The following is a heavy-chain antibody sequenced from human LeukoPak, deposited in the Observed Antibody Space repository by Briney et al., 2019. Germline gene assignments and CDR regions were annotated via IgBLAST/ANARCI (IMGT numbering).Heavy chain of an antibody. J-gene: IGHJ4*02. Sequence: GGSLRLSCAASGFTFSSYAISWVRQAPGQGLEWMGGIIAVFGTANYAQKFQGRVTITADESTSTAYMELSSLRSEDTAVYYCARTVRGRGYSNYVGYRGQGTLVTVSS. CDR1: GFTFSSYA. D-gene: IGHD4-11*01. V-gene: IGHV1-69*01. CDR3: ARTVRGRGYSNYVGY. CDR2: IIAVFGTA.